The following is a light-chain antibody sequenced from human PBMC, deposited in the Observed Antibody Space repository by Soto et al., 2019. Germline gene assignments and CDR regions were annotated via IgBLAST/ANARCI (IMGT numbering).Light chain of an antibody. CDR1: EGVKSS. J-gene: IGKJ1*01. CDR3: QQYDIAPCA. V-gene: IGKV3-20*01. CDR2: GAS. Sequence: EMMLQQSPVPVYVSQGVRATLTCRASEGVKSSVAWYQQKPGQAPRLLIYGASSMATGIPDRFSGSGSGTEFTLTISRLEPEDFAVYYCQQYDIAPCAFGQGTKVDIK.